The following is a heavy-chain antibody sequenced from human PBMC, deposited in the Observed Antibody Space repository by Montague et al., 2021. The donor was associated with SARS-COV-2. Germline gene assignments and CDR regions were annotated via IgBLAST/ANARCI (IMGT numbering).Heavy chain of an antibody. CDR3: GRVILSATSNPFDC. V-gene: IGHV4-39*07. Sequence: SETLSLTCTVSGGSISSYHHYWGWIRQPPGKGLKWIGAMYYSASTWFNLSLKSRVTTSVATSKNQLSLNLRTVTAADTDVYVCGRVILSATSNPFDCWGPGALVTVSS. CDR1: GGSISSYHHY. CDR2: MYYSAST. J-gene: IGHJ4*02. D-gene: IGHD2-15*01.